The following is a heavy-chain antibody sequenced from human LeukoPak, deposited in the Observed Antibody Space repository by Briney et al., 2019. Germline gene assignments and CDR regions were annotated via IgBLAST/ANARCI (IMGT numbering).Heavy chain of an antibody. J-gene: IGHJ6*02. D-gene: IGHD5-18*01. Sequence: VGSLRLSCAASGFTLSSYSMHGGRQAPGKGLERVSAISATTSSIYYADSVKGRFTISRDNAKTSLYLQMTSLSADDTAVSYCARITPWIQYREYGMDVWGQGTTVTVSS. CDR2: ISATTSSI. CDR1: GFTLSSYS. V-gene: IGHV3-21*01. CDR3: ARITPWIQYREYGMDV.